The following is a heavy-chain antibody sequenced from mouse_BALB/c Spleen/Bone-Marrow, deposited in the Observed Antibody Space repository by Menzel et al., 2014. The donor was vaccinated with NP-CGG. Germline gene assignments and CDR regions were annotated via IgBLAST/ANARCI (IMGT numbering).Heavy chain of an antibody. Sequence: VHLVESGPELAKPGASVKMSCKASGYTFTDTWIHWIKQRPGQGLEWIGYINPSTGYAEYNQNFKDKATLTVDKSSSTSYMHLSSLTSDDSADYYCARDYWGQGTPLTVSS. CDR2: INPSTGYA. CDR3: ARDY. V-gene: IGHV1-7*01. CDR1: GYTFTDTW. J-gene: IGHJ2*01.